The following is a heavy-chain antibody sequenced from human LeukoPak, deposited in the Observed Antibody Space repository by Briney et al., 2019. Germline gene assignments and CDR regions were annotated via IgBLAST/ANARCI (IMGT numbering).Heavy chain of an antibody. D-gene: IGHD3-3*01. J-gene: IGHJ4*02. CDR1: GFTFSNYW. Sequence: PGGSVRPSCAASGFTFSNYWMSWVRRAPGKGLEWVANIKQDGSETYYVDSVRGRFTISRDNAKKSLYLEMNSLRAEDTAVYYCARDFWGAYRVEYFDSWGQRTVVTVSS. CDR2: IKQDGSET. CDR3: ARDFWGAYRVEYFDS. V-gene: IGHV3-7*01.